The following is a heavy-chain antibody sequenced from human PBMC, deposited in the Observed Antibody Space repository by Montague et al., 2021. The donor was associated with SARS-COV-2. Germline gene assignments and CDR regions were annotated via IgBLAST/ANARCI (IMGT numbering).Heavy chain of an antibody. CDR1: GDSINTPNW. Sequence: SETLSLTCAVSGDSINTPNWWTWVRQFPGKGLEWIREVYHTGSTNYKPSLKSRVTLSVAKSKNQFSLKMTSVTAADTAIYYCARRGGYSARQYSGWDVWGQGSTVTVSS. V-gene: IGHV4-4*02. CDR3: ARRGGYSARQYSGWDV. J-gene: IGHJ6*02. CDR2: VYHTGST. D-gene: IGHD2-15*01.